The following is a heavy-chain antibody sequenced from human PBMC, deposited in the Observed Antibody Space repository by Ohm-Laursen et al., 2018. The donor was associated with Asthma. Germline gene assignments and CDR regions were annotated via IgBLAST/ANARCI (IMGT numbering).Heavy chain of an antibody. J-gene: IGHJ5*02. CDR1: GYTFTSYY. D-gene: IGHD6-13*01. V-gene: IGHV1-46*01. Sequence: ASVKVSCNASGYTFTSYYMHWVRQAPGQGLEWMGIINPSGGSTSYAQKFQGRVTMTRDTSTSTVYMELSSLRSEDTAVYYCARAGIAAAANNWFDPWGQGTLVTVSS. CDR2: INPSGGST. CDR3: ARAGIAAAANNWFDP.